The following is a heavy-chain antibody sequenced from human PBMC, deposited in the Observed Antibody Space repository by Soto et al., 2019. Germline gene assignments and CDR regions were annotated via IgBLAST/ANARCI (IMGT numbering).Heavy chain of an antibody. CDR1: GFTFSSYD. J-gene: IGHJ4*01. D-gene: IGHD3-10*01. CDR3: ARDSGYGSRASVNHYLDY. CDR2: IGTAGDT. V-gene: IGHV3-13*01. Sequence: GESLKISCAASGFTFSSYDMHWVRQATGKGLEWVSAIGTAGDTYYPGSVKGRFTISRENAKNSLYLQMNSLRAGDTAVYYCARDSGYGSRASVNHYLDYWGQGTLVTVSS.